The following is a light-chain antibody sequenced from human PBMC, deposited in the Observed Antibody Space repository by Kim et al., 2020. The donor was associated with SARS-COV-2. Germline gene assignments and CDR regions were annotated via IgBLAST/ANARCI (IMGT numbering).Light chain of an antibody. V-gene: IGKV3-15*01. CDR2: GAS. CDR1: QSVSSH. Sequence: EIVMTQSPATLSVSPGERATLSCRASQSVSSHLAWYQQKLGQAPRLLMYGASTRAAGIPARFSGSGSGTDFTLTISSLQAEDFGLYYCQQYINWPLTFGQGTKVDIK. CDR3: QQYINWPLT. J-gene: IGKJ3*01.